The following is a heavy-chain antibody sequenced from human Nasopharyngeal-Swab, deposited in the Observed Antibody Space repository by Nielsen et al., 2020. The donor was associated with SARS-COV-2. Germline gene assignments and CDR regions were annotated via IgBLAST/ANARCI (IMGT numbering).Heavy chain of an antibody. CDR3: AKLSGGLIY. D-gene: IGHD6-25*01. V-gene: IGHV3-9*01. CDR2: ISWNSGSI. J-gene: IGHJ4*02. CDR1: GFTFDDYA. Sequence: SLKISCAASGFTFDDYAMHWVRQAPGKGLEWVSGISWNSGSIGYADSVKGRFTISKDKAKNSLYLQMNSRRAEDTALYYCAKLSGGLIYWGQGTRVTVSS.